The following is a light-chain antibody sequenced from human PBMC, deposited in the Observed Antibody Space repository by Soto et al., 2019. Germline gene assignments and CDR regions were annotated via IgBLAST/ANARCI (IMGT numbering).Light chain of an antibody. Sequence: DIPMTQSPSSLSASVGDRVTISCRTSQSINTYLNWFQQKPGKAPKLLIFAASSLQSGVPSRFSGSGSGTDFTLTVSSLQPEDFATYYCQQSYSMPITFGQGTRLEIK. J-gene: IGKJ5*01. CDR1: QSINTY. CDR3: QQSYSMPIT. CDR2: AAS. V-gene: IGKV1-39*01.